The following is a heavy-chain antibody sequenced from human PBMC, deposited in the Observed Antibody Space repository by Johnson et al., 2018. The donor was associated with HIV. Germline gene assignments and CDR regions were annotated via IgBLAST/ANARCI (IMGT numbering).Heavy chain of an antibody. J-gene: IGHJ3*02. CDR1: GFSFSDYY. CDR3: ARIHSSSSLSGFDI. V-gene: IGHV3-11*04. D-gene: IGHD6-6*01. CDR2: ITSSGTS. Sequence: VQLLESGGNLVKPGGSLRLSCAASGFSFSDYYMTWIRQAPGKGLEWVSYITSSGTSYCADSVKGRFTISRDNAKSSLYLQMNSLKAEDTAVYYCARIHSSSSLSGFDIWGQGTMVTLSS.